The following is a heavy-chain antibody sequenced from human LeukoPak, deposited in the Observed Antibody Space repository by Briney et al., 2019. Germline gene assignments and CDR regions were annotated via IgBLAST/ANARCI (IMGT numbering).Heavy chain of an antibody. D-gene: IGHD5-12*01. J-gene: IGHJ4*02. Sequence: GGSLRLSCAASGFTFSDYYMSWIRQAPGKGLEWVSYIRSSSSYTNYADSVKGRFTISRDNAKNSLYLQMNSLRAEDTAVYYCARDGPDSGYDYWGEGFDYWGQGTLVTVSS. CDR2: IRSSSSYT. CDR3: ARDGPDSGYDYWGEGFDY. CDR1: GFTFSDYY. V-gene: IGHV3-11*05.